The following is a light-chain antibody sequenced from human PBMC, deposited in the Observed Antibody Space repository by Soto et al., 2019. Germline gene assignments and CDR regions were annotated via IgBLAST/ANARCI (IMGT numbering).Light chain of an antibody. CDR2: VAS. CDR1: QSISKS. J-gene: IGKJ2*01. Sequence: DIQMTQSPSSLSAAVGVRVTITCRASQSISKSLNWYQQKPGRAPTLLISVASTLHSGVPSRFSGSGSGTDFTLTISSLQREDFATYYCQQSYSTPPMYTFGQGTKLEIK. V-gene: IGKV1-39*01. CDR3: QQSYSTPPMYT.